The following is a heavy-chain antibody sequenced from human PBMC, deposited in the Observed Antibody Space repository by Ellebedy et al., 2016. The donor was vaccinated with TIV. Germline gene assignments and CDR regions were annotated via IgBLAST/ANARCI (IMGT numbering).Heavy chain of an antibody. V-gene: IGHV3-21*01. Sequence: GESLKISCAASGFPFSSFAVNWVRQAPGKGLEWVSSISGSSTYIYYADPVKGRFAISRDNAKNSLYLQMNSLRAEDTAGYYCARKVPAPTTVPPNWYFDLWGRGTLVTVSS. J-gene: IGHJ2*01. CDR3: ARKVPAPTTVPPNWYFDL. CDR1: GFPFSSFA. D-gene: IGHD4-17*01. CDR2: ISGSSTYI.